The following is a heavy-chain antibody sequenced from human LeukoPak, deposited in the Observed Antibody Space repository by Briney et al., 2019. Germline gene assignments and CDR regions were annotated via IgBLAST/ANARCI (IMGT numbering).Heavy chain of an antibody. CDR2: ISYDGSNK. D-gene: IGHD3-16*01. Sequence: GRSLRLSCAASGFTFSSYAMHWVRQAPGKGLEWVAVISYDGSNKYYADSVKGRFTISRDRSSNTLFLQMKNLRAEDTAIYYCALHVDTNAYSKIAQIYFQQWGQGTRVTVSS. J-gene: IGHJ1*01. CDR1: GFTFSSYA. CDR3: ALHVDTNAYSKIAQIYFQQ. V-gene: IGHV3-30-3*01.